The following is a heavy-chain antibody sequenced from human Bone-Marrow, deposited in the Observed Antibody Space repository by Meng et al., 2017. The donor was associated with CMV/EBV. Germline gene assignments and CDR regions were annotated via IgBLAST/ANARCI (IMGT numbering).Heavy chain of an antibody. CDR1: GFIFDDYA. Sequence: GGSLRLSCAATGFIFDDYAMHWVRQAPGRGLEWVSSISWNSGSIAYADSAKGRFTISRDNAKNSVYLQLNSLRVDDTALYYCAKDIGGRTTYSYYGMDVWGEGTTVTVSS. V-gene: IGHV3-9*01. CDR2: ISWNSGSI. D-gene: IGHD1-1*01. J-gene: IGHJ6*04. CDR3: AKDIGGRTTYSYYGMDV.